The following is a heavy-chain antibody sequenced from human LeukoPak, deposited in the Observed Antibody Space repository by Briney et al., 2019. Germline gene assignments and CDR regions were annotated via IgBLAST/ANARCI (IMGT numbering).Heavy chain of an antibody. CDR1: GFNIPDYY. Sequence: GGSLRLSCSASGFNIPDYYKTWCCQAPGTGPGWISYISGGSSDTSYADSVRGRFTISRNNAKNLLFLEMNNLRADETGVYYCARRGTTYCTVDSCNPNWCDPWGRGTLVTVSS. CDR3: ARRGTTYCTVDSCNPNWCDP. CDR2: ISGGSSDT. V-gene: IGHV3-11*03. J-gene: IGHJ5*02. D-gene: IGHD2-8*02.